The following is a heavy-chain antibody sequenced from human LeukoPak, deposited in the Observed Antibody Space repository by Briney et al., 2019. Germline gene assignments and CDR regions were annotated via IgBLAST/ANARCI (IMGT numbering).Heavy chain of an antibody. Sequence: GGSVRLFRAACGFPFSCYVMRGLRPPPGRAVECVSAISGSGGSTYYADYVKGRFTISRDNYQNTLYLQMKSPRAEDTAVYYCAKDFRSGGYRSPYWGYWGQGTLVTVSS. CDR1: GFPFSCYV. J-gene: IGHJ4*02. V-gene: IGHV3-23*01. CDR3: AKDFRSGGYRSPYWGY. D-gene: IGHD6-19*01. CDR2: ISGSGGST.